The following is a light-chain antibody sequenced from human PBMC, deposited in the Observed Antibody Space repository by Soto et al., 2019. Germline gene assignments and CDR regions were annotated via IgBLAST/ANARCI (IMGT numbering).Light chain of an antibody. J-gene: IGKJ3*01. V-gene: IGKV3-15*01. CDR1: QSVSSN. Sequence: EIVMTQSPATLSVSPGERATLSCRASQSVSSNLAWYQQKPGQAPRLLIYGASTRATGIPARFSGSGSGTEFTLTISSLQSEDFAVYYCPQYHNWPFTFGPGTKVDIK. CDR3: PQYHNWPFT. CDR2: GAS.